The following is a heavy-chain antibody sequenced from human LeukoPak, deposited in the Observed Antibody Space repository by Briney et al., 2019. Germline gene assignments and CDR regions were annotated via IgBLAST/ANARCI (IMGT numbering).Heavy chain of an antibody. CDR2: ISGSGGTT. CDR1: GFTFSSYA. J-gene: IGHJ4*02. D-gene: IGHD1-26*01. CDR3: ARAPREGFSGSYHDY. Sequence: GGSLRLSCAASGFTFSSYAMNWVRQAPGKGLEWVSAISGSGGTTYYADSVKGRFTISRDNSKNTLYLQMNSLRAEDTAVYYCARAPREGFSGSYHDYWGQGTLVTVSS. V-gene: IGHV3-23*01.